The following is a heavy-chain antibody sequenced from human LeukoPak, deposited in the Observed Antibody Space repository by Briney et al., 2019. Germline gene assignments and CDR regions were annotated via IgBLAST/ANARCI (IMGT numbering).Heavy chain of an antibody. V-gene: IGHV3-23*01. J-gene: IGHJ4*02. D-gene: IGHD2-15*01. Sequence: GGSLRLSCAASGFTFSDYYMSWVRQAPGKGLEWVSAISGSGGSTYYADSVKGRFTISRDNSKNTLYLQMNSLRAEDTAVYYCAKAYCSGGSCYSGVDYWGQGTLVTVSS. CDR3: AKAYCSGGSCYSGVDY. CDR2: ISGSGGST. CDR1: GFTFSDYY.